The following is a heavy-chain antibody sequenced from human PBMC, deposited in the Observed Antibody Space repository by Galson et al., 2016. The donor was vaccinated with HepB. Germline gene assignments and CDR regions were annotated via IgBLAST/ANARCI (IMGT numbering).Heavy chain of an antibody. Sequence: SVKVSCKASGGTLSNHYLHWVRQAPGQGLEWVGVINPSDGTTNCAERFQGRVTMTRDTSTTSFYMELSSLRYEDTAEYFCAREIGGTSYFEYWGQGTLVTVSS. CDR3: AREIGGTSYFEY. V-gene: IGHV1-46*01. CDR1: GGTLSNHY. J-gene: IGHJ4*02. CDR2: INPSDGTT. D-gene: IGHD1-7*01.